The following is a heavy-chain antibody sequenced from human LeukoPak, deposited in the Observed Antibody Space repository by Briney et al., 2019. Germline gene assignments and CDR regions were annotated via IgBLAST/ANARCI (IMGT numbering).Heavy chain of an antibody. Sequence: GGSLRLSCAASGFTFSSYWMSWVRQAPGKGLEWVAPIKHDGSEKYYVDSVKGRFIISRDDAKNSLYLQMDGLRAEATGVYYCARVPIYKQHAPNDYWGQGTLVTVSS. J-gene: IGHJ4*01. CDR2: IKHDGSEK. V-gene: IGHV3-7*01. CDR1: GFTFSSYW. D-gene: IGHD6-13*01. CDR3: ARVPIYKQHAPNDY.